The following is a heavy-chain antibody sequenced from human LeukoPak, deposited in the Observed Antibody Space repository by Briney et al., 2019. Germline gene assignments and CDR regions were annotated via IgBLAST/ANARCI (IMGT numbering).Heavy chain of an antibody. Sequence: PGGSLRLSCAASGFTFSSYAMHWVRQAPGKELEWVANIKQDGSEKNYVDSVKGRFTISRDNAENSLFLQMNSLRVEDTAVYYCAREWQGGIAAAGTRIEGDYWGQGTLVAVSS. V-gene: IGHV3-7*01. J-gene: IGHJ4*02. D-gene: IGHD6-13*01. CDR2: IKQDGSEK. CDR1: GFTFSSYA. CDR3: AREWQGGIAAAGTRIEGDY.